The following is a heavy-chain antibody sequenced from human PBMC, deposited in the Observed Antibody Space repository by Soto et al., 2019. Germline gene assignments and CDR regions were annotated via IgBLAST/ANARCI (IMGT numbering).Heavy chain of an antibody. J-gene: IGHJ4*02. CDR3: ALTRRSSLLEVAGPGFEY. V-gene: IGHV3-30*03. CDR2: LSYEGSEE. D-gene: IGHD6-19*01. CDR1: GFNFGVFG. Sequence: GGSLRLSCAASGFNFGVFGMHWVRQAPGKGLEWLSVLSYEGSEEYYAYSVRGRFTISRDNSKNTLFLQMDSLRVDDTGVYYCALTRRSSLLEVAGPGFEYWGQGTLVTVSS.